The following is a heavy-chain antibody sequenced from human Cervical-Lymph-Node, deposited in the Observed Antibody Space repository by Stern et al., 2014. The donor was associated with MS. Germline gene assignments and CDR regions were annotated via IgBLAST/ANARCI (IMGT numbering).Heavy chain of an antibody. CDR1: GGSISSYY. Sequence: QVQLQESGPGLVKPSETLSLTCTVSGGSISSYYWSWIRQPPGKGLEWIGYIYYSGSTNYHPSLKSRVTISVDTSKNQFSLKLSSVTAADTAVYYCARVRDGSQRFDPWGQGTLVTVSS. CDR3: ARVRDGSQRFDP. J-gene: IGHJ5*02. CDR2: IYYSGST. V-gene: IGHV4-59*01. D-gene: IGHD5-24*01.